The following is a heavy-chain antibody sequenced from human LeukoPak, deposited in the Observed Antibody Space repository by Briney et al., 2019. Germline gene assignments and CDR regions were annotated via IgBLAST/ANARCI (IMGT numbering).Heavy chain of an antibody. J-gene: IGHJ5*02. D-gene: IGHD6-6*01. Sequence: GESLKISCKGSGYSFTSYWIGWVRQMPGKGLEWMGIIYPGDSDTRYSPSFRGQVTISADKSISTAYLQWSSLKASDTAMYYCARTGEEAARERDNWFDPWGQGTLVTVSS. CDR3: ARTGEEAARERDNWFDP. V-gene: IGHV5-51*01. CDR1: GYSFTSYW. CDR2: IYPGDSDT.